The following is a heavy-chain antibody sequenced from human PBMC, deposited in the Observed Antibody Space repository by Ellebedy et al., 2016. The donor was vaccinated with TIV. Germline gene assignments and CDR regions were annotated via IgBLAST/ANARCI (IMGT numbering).Heavy chain of an antibody. CDR3: ARGAPRQEVLGLVITELGAMDV. D-gene: IGHD3/OR15-3a*01. CDR1: GGSFSGYY. Sequence: SETLSLTXAVYGGSFSGYYWSWIRQPPGKGLEWIGEINHSGSTNYNPSLKSRVTISVDTSKNQFSLKLTSVTAADTAVYYCARGAPRQEVLGLVITELGAMDVWGQGTTVTVSS. CDR2: INHSGST. J-gene: IGHJ6*02. V-gene: IGHV4-34*01.